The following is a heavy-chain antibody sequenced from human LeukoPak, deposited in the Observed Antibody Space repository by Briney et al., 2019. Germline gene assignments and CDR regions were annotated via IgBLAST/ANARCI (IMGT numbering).Heavy chain of an antibody. CDR2: ISAYNDNT. CDR3: ARVRSIPPYGGSSRYYFDY. CDR1: AYTFTSYG. D-gene: IGHD4-23*01. V-gene: IGHV1-18*01. Sequence: HGASVKVSCKASAYTFTSYGISWVRQAPGQGLEWMGWISAYNDNTNYAQKLQGSVTMTTDTSTSTAYMEQRSLRYADTAVYYCARVRSIPPYGGSSRYYFDYWGQGTLVTVSS. J-gene: IGHJ4*02.